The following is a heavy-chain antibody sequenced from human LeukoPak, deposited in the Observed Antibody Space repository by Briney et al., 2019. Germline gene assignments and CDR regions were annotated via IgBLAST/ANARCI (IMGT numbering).Heavy chain of an antibody. J-gene: IGHJ6*02. CDR2: IDWDDDK. D-gene: IGHD6-13*01. V-gene: IGHV2-70*11. CDR1: GFSLSTSGMC. CDR3: ARIVWGQQLVPPLYYYYGMDV. Sequence: ESGPTLVNPTQTLTXTCTFSGFSLSTSGMCVSWIRQPPGKALEWLARIDWDDDKYYSTSLKTRLTISKDTSKSQVVLTMTNMDPVDTATYYCARIVWGQQLVPPLYYYYGMDVWGQGTTVTVSS.